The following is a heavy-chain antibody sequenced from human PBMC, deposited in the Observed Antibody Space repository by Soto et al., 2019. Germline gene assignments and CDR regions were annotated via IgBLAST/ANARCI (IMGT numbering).Heavy chain of an antibody. CDR1: GASICGFY. CDR2: IYATGTT. CDR3: VRDGTKTLRDWFDP. D-gene: IGHD1-1*01. V-gene: IGHV4-4*07. Sequence: SSETLSLTCTVSGASICGFYWSWIRKSAGKGLEWIGRIYATGTTDHNPSLKSRVMMSVDTSKKQFSLKLRSVTAADTAVYYCVRDGTKTLRDWFDPWGQVISVTVS. J-gene: IGHJ5*02.